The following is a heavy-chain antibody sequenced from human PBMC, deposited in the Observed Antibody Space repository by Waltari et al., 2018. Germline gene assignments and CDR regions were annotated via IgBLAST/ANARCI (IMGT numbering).Heavy chain of an antibody. Sequence: EVQLVESGGGLVQPGGSLRLSCAASGFTFTTYWMSWVRKDPGKGMECVANIKQDGSEKYDVDEWKGRLTISRDNAKNALYLEMDSLRVEDKGVYYGVVGGKWFAYWGQGTLLTVYS. J-gene: IGHJ4*02. CDR3: VVGGKWFAY. D-gene: IGHD3-10*01. CDR2: IKQDGSEK. V-gene: IGHV3-7*01. CDR1: GFTFTTYW.